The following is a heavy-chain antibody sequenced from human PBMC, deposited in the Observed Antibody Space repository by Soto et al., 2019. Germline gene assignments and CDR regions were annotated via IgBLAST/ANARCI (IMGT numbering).Heavy chain of an antibody. J-gene: IGHJ4*02. CDR1: GFSFSTTGAG. V-gene: IGHV2-5*01. D-gene: IGHD2-15*01. CDR3: AYRRGGSSSGGNFDY. Sequence: QIALKESGPTLVKPSQTLTLTCTFSGFSFSTTGAGVGWIRQPPGKALEWLALIFWNDAKRYSPSLRSRLTIIKDNPKNPVVLKMTNVEPVETATYYCAYRRGGSSSGGNFDYWGQGTPVTVYS. CDR2: IFWNDAK.